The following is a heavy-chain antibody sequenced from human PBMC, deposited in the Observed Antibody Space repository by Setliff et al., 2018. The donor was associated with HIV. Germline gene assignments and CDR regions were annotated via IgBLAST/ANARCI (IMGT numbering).Heavy chain of an antibody. CDR1: GGSFSDYY. CDR3: AGSGDNGGPYYYYAMDV. Sequence: PSETLSLTCAVYGGSFSDYYWSWIRQPPGKGLEWIGEINHSGRTKYSPSLKSRVTISVDTSKSQLSLRLTSVTAADTAVYYCAGSGDNGGPYYYYAMDVWGQGTTVTVSS. J-gene: IGHJ6*02. V-gene: IGHV4-34*01. CDR2: INHSGRT. D-gene: IGHD4-17*01.